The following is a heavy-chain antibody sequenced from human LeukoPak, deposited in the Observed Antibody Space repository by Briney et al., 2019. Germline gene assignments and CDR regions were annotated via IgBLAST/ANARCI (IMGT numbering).Heavy chain of an antibody. CDR3: TTDIFVWGSYRPFDY. J-gene: IGHJ4*02. D-gene: IGHD3-16*02. Sequence: PGGSLRLSCAASGFTFSNAWMSWVRQAPGKGLEWVGRIKSKTDGGTTDYAAPVKGRFTISRDDSKSTLYLQMNSLKTEDTAVYYCTTDIFVWGSYRPFDYWGQGTLVTVSS. CDR2: IKSKTDGGTT. V-gene: IGHV3-15*01. CDR1: GFTFSNAW.